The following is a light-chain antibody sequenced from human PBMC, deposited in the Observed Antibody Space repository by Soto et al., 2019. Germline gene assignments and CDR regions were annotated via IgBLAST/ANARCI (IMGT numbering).Light chain of an antibody. Sequence: DIQRTQSPSTVSASAGASVTINCRASQSITTWLAWYQQRPWKAHKLMIYDVSSLQSGVPSRFSGSVSGTEFTLTISSLQPDDFATYYGQHYRMYSTWTCGQWTKVDIK. CDR2: DVS. CDR1: QSITTW. J-gene: IGKJ1*01. CDR3: QHYRMYSTWT. V-gene: IGKV1-5*01.